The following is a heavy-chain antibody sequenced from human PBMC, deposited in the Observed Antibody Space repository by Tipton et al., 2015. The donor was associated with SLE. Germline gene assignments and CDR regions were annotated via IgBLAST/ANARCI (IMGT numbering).Heavy chain of an antibody. CDR1: GGSIRSSNW. CDR2: IHHRGTT. J-gene: IGHJ4*02. CDR3: AGGFYYGSGTFSDFEY. V-gene: IGHV4-4*02. Sequence: LSLTCAVSGGSIRSSNWWSWVRQPPGKGLEWIGEIHHRGTTNYNPSLKSRVTISVDKSRSQFSLKLSSVTAADTAVYYCAGGFYYGSGTFSDFEYWGQGTLATVSS. D-gene: IGHD3-10*01.